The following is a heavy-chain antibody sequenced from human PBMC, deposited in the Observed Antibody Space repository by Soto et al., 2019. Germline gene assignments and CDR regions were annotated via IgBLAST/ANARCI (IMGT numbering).Heavy chain of an antibody. V-gene: IGHV4-30-2*01. Sequence: SETLSLTCAVSGGSISSGGYSWSWIRRPPGKGLGWIGYIYHSGSTYYNPSLKSRVTISVDRSKNQFSLKLSSVTAADTAVYYCARDDSSGYYYYWGQGTLVTVSS. CDR2: IYHSGST. CDR3: ARDDSSGYYYY. D-gene: IGHD3-22*01. CDR1: GGSISSGGYS. J-gene: IGHJ4*02.